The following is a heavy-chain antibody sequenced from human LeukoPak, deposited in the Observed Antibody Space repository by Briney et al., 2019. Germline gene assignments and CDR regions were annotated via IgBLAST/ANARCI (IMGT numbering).Heavy chain of an antibody. CDR2: IYSGGST. CDR1: GFTVSSNY. J-gene: IGHJ6*02. CDR3: AKDKGYCSSDVCYPPYGMDV. V-gene: IGHV3-53*01. D-gene: IGHD2-15*01. Sequence: GGSLRLSCAASGFTVSSNYMSWVRQAPGKGLEWVSVIYSGGSTYYADSVKGRFTISRDNSKNTVYLEMNSLRAEDTAIYYCAKDKGYCSSDVCYPPYGMDVWGQGTTVTVSS.